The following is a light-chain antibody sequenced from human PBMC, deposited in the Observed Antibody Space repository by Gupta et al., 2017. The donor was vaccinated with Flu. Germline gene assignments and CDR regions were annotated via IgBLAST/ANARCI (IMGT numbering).Light chain of an antibody. J-gene: IGLJ3*02. CDR2: EVR. CDR1: SSDVGGYNY. V-gene: IGLV2-14*01. Sequence: SALTQPASVSGSPGQSITISCTGTSSDVGGYNYVSWYQQHPDTAPKVMIYEVRKRPSGVSNRFSGSKSGNTASLTISGRQAEDEADYYCTSDTTSNTWVFGGGTKLTVL. CDR3: TSDTTSNTWV.